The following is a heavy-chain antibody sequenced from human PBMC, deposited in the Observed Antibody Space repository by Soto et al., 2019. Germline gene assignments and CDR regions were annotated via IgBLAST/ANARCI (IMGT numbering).Heavy chain of an antibody. D-gene: IGHD3-22*01. V-gene: IGHV3-21*01. Sequence: PGGSLRLSCAASGFTFSSYSMNWFRQAPGKGLEWVSSISSSSSYIYYADSVKGRFTISRGNAKNSLYLQMNSLRAEDTAVYYCARDSSGYPFDYWGQGTLVTVSS. CDR3: ARDSSGYPFDY. CDR1: GFTFSSYS. J-gene: IGHJ4*02. CDR2: ISSSSSYI.